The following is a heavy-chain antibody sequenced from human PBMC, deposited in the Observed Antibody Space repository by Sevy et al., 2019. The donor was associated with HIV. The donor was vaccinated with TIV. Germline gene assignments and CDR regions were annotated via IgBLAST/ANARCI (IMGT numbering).Heavy chain of an antibody. CDR3: ARDQGAVVIVAATLFVY. D-gene: IGHD2-15*01. V-gene: IGHV3-30*04. CDR2: ISYYGSNK. Sequence: GGSLRLSCAASGFTFSSYAMHWVRQAPGKGLEWVAVISYYGSNKYYADSVKGRFTISRDNSKNTLYLEMNSLRTEDTAVYYCARDQGAVVIVAATLFVYWGQGTLVTVSS. J-gene: IGHJ4*02. CDR1: GFTFSSYA.